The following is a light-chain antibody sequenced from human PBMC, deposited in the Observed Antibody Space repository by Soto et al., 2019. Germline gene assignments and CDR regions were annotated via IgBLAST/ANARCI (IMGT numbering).Light chain of an antibody. CDR1: SNDVGIYNY. Sequence: QSVLTQPASVSGSPGQTITISCTGTSNDVGIYNYVSWYQQHPGKAPKLMMYDVVSLPGGGSNRFSGSKSGVTASLTISGLQAEDEADYYCASYTTSDTLVFGGGTKLTVL. J-gene: IGLJ2*01. CDR3: ASYTTSDTLV. V-gene: IGLV2-14*01. CDR2: DVV.